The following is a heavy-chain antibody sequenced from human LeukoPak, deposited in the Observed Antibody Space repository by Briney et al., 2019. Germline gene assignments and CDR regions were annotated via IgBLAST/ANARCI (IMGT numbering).Heavy chain of an antibody. CDR3: ATGLRTVTTFGHYYHGMDD. V-gene: IGHV3-15*01. J-gene: IGHJ6*02. CDR1: GFAFSDAW. Sequence: GGSLRLSCAASGFAFSDAWMNWVRQAPGKGLYWVGRIKSKADGATTDYGTTVKGRFTISRDDSKNTFYLQMKSLKTEDTGVYYCATGLRTVTTFGHYYHGMDDWGQGTTVTVSS. D-gene: IGHD4-17*01. CDR2: IKSKADGATT.